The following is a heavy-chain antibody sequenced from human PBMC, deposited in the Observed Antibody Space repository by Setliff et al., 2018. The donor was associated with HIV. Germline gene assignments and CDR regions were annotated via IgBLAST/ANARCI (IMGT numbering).Heavy chain of an antibody. J-gene: IGHJ4*01. CDR2: INPETGDP. D-gene: IGHD6-6*01. CDR3: ATGLPSDLDY. V-gene: IGHV1-2*02. CDR1: GYRFIGHY. Sequence: ASVKVSCKTSGYRFIGHYLHWVRLAPGQGPEWVGWINPETGDPNYAQKFRGRVLMTRDTSITTAFLHVAKLTSDDTAIYYCATGLPSDLDYWGQGTLVTVSS.